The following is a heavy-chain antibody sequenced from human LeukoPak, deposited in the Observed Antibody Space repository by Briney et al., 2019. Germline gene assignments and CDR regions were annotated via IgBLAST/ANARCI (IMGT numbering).Heavy chain of an antibody. Sequence: SVKVPCKASGGTFSSYAISWVRQAPGQGLEWMGRIIPIFGTANYAQKFQGRVTITTDESTSTAYMELSSLRSEDTAVYCCAQYYYDSSGYYSGHDYWGQGTLVTVSS. J-gene: IGHJ4*02. CDR3: AQYYYDSSGYYSGHDY. CDR1: GGTFSSYA. V-gene: IGHV1-69*05. CDR2: IIPIFGTA. D-gene: IGHD3-22*01.